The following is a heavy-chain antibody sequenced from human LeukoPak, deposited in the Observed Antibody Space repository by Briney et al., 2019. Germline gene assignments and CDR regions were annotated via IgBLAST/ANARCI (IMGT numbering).Heavy chain of an antibody. CDR3: ARGGNSGPYYSYYYMDV. CDR2: INDSGST. D-gene: IGHD1-7*01. CDR1: GGSLRSYY. V-gene: IGHV4-34*01. Sequence: PSETLSLTCGVSGGSLRSYYWSWIRHPPGKGLEWIGDINDSGSTNYNPSLQSRVTISVDTSKNQFSLHLRSATAADTAFYYCARGGNSGPYYSYYYMDVWGSGTAVTVSS. J-gene: IGHJ6*03.